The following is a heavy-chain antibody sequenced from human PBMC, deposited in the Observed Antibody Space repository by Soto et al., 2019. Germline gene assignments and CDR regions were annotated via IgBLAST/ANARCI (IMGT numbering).Heavy chain of an antibody. D-gene: IGHD3-16*01. CDR3: AKPPSLRFFDY. CDR1: GFTFSSYA. V-gene: IGHV3-64D*06. CDR2: ISSNGGST. J-gene: IGHJ4*02. Sequence: GGSLRLSCSASGFTFSSYAMHWVRQAPGKGLEYVSAISSNGGSTYYADSVKGRFTISRDNSKNTLYLQMSRLRAEDTAVYYGAKPPSLRFFDYWGQGTLVTVSS.